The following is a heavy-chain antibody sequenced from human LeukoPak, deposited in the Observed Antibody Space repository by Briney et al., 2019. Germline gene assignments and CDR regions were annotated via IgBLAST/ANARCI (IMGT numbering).Heavy chain of an antibody. CDR1: GYSFTSYW. V-gene: IGHV5-51*01. D-gene: IGHD6-13*01. CDR3: ARTQDRIAARS. Sequence: GESLKISCKGSGYSFTSYWIGWVRQMPGKGLEWMGVIYPRDSDTRYSPSFQGQVTISADKSFNTGYLQWSSLKASDTAIYYCARTQDRIAARSWGQGTLVTVSS. CDR2: IYPRDSDT. J-gene: IGHJ4*02.